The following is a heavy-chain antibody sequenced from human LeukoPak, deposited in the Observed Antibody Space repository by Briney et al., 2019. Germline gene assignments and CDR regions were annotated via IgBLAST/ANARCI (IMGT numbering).Heavy chain of an antibody. CDR1: GFSFSTYA. CDR3: AKGQRSCGGGRCELFDS. Sequence: GGSLRLSCAASGFSFSTYAMSWVRQSPGKGLEWLSVISDSGGFTVYADSVKGRFTISRDNSRNTLYLQLGSLRAEDTAAYYCAKGQRSCGGGRCELFDSWGQGTLVTVSS. CDR2: ISDSGGFT. J-gene: IGHJ4*02. D-gene: IGHD2-15*01. V-gene: IGHV3-23*01.